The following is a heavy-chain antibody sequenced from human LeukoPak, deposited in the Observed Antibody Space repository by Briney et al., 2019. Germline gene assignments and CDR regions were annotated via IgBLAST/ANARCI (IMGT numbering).Heavy chain of an antibody. D-gene: IGHD6-13*01. CDR1: GFTFSSYA. J-gene: IGHJ4*02. CDR3: ARAGYSSSWATGLDY. CDR2: ISYDGSNE. V-gene: IGHV3-30-3*01. Sequence: PGGSLRLSCAASGFTFSSYAMHWVRQAPGKGLEWVAVISYDGSNEYYADSVKGRFTISRDNSKNTLYLQMNSLRAEDTAVYYCARAGYSSSWATGLDYWGQGTLVTVSS.